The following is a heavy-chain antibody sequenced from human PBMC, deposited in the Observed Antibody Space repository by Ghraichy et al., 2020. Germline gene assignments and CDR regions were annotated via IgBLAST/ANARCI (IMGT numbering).Heavy chain of an antibody. CDR1: GGSISSYY. CDR3: ARENSGSFMGGRGVPSTTFFDY. V-gene: IGHV4-59*01. Sequence: SETLSLTCTVSGGSISSYYWSWIRQPPGKGLEWIGYIYYSGSTNYNPSLKSRVTISVDTSKNQFSLKLSSVTAADTAVYYCARENSGSFMGGRGVPSTTFFDYWGQGTLVTVSS. CDR2: IYYSGST. D-gene: IGHD1-26*01. J-gene: IGHJ4*02.